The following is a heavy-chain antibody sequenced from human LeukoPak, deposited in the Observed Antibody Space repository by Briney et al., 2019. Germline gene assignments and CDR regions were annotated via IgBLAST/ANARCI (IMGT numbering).Heavy chain of an antibody. CDR3: ANRVGYDYDMGLSMDV. CDR1: GFTFSSYA. D-gene: IGHD3-22*01. Sequence: GSLVLSCAASGFTFSSYAMSWVRQAPGKGLEWVSAISGSGGSTYYADSVKGRFTISRDNSKNTLYLQMNSLRAEDPAVYYCANRVGYDYDMGLSMDVWGQGTTVTVSS. V-gene: IGHV3-23*01. J-gene: IGHJ6*02. CDR2: ISGSGGST.